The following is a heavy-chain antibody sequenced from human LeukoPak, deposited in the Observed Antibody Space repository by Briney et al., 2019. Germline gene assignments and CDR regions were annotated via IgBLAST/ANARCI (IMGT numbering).Heavy chain of an antibody. CDR2: IPFDASYQ. J-gene: IGHJ4*02. CDR3: ANSGYSSGLNVFDL. V-gene: IGHV3-30*02. Sequence: GGSLRLSCAVSGFTFSNYGMHWVSQAPGKGLEWVAFIPFDASYQNYVDSAKGRFTISRDNSKNTLYLQMNSLGAEDTAVYYCANSGYSSGLNVFDLWGQGTLVTVSS. CDR1: GFTFSNYG. D-gene: IGHD3-22*01.